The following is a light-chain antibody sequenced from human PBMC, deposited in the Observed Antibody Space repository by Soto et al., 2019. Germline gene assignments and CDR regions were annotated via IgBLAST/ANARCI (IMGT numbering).Light chain of an antibody. J-gene: IGKJ2*01. CDR3: QQSDITPLT. V-gene: IGKV1-39*01. Sequence: DIQMTQSPSSLSASVGDRVTITCRASQSISGYLNWYQQKPGRAPKHLIYAASSLQSGVPSRFSGSGSGTDFTLTISSLQPEDFAIYYCQQSDITPLTFGQGTKLEIK. CDR2: AAS. CDR1: QSISGY.